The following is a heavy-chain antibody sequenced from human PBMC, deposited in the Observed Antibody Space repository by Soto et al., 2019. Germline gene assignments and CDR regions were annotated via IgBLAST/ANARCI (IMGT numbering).Heavy chain of an antibody. CDR2: INQDGSAK. V-gene: IGHV3-7*04. CDR1: GFSFSNYF. Sequence: EVQLVESGGGLVQPGGSLRLSCAASGFSFSNYFMTWVRQAPGKGLEWVANINQDGSAKHYVDSVRGRFTTSRDNAKNSLHGKMNSQRAEDRAVFFGGGGGGWEQDYWGQGTLVTVSS. CDR3: GGGGGWEQDY. D-gene: IGHD1-26*01. J-gene: IGHJ4*02.